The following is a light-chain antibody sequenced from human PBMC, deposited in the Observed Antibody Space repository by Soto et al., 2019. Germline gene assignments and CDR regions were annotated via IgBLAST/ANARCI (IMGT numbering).Light chain of an antibody. Sequence: DSVMTQFPLSLSVTPGEPASISCRSSQSLLHSDGYNYLEWYVQKPGQSPQLLIYLGSNRASGVPDRFSGSGSGTDFTLKISRVEAEDVGVYYCMQALQIRVEFGQGTKVEIK. J-gene: IGKJ1*01. V-gene: IGKV2-28*01. CDR1: QSLLHSDGYNY. CDR2: LGS. CDR3: MQALQIRVE.